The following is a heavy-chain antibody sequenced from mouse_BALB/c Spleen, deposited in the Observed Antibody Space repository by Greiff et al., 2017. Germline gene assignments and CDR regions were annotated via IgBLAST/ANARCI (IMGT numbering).Heavy chain of an antibody. CDR1: GFTFSSFG. D-gene: IGHD2-4*01. Sequence: DVHLVESGGGLVQPGGSRKLSCAASGFTFSSFGMHWVRQAPEKGLEWVAYISSGSSTIYYADTVKGRFTISRDNPKNTLFLQMTSLRSEDTAMYYCARSDMITNYAMDYWGQGTSVTVAS. J-gene: IGHJ4*01. CDR2: ISSGSSTI. CDR3: ARSDMITNYAMDY. V-gene: IGHV5-17*02.